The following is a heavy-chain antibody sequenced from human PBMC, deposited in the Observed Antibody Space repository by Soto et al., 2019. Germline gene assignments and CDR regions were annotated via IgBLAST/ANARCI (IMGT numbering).Heavy chain of an antibody. Sequence: SETLSLTCTVSGGSVSSGSYYWGWIRQPPGKGLEWIGYIYYSGSTNYNPSLKSRVTISVDTSKNQFSLKLSSVTAADTAVYYCARASLVRGVMYDYWGQGTLVTVSS. CDR2: IYYSGST. CDR1: GGSVSSGSYY. D-gene: IGHD3-10*01. CDR3: ARASLVRGVMYDY. J-gene: IGHJ4*02. V-gene: IGHV4-61*01.